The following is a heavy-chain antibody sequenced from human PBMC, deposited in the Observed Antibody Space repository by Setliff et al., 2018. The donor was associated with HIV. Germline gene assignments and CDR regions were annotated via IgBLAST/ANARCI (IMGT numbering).Heavy chain of an antibody. D-gene: IGHD2-15*01. CDR3: ARVSRLHPFDP. Sequence: SETLSLTCTVSGGSISSRSYYWSWIRQPAGKGLEWIGRIYTSGSTNYNPSLKSRVTISIDTSNNQFSLKLTSVTAADTAFYYCARVSRLHPFDPWGQGVLVTVSS. CDR2: IYTSGST. V-gene: IGHV4-61*02. J-gene: IGHJ5*02. CDR1: GGSISSRSYY.